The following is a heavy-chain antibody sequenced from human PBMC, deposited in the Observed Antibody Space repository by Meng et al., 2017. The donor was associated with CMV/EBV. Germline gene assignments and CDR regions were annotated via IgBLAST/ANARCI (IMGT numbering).Heavy chain of an antibody. CDR1: GFSFNYYG. CDR3: AKDWSAGSEDFDC. J-gene: IGHJ4*02. V-gene: IGHV3-30*02. CDR2: IRYDGSNK. Sequence: GGSLRLSCAASGFSFNYYGMHWVRQAPDKGLEWVAFIRYDGSNKYYADSVKGRFTISRDNSKNTLYLQINSLRAEDTAVYYCAKDWSAGSEDFDCWGQGTLVTVSS. D-gene: IGHD3-3*01.